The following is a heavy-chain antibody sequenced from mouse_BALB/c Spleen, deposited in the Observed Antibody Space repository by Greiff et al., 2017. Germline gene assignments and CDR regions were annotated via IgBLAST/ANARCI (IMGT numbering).Heavy chain of an antibody. D-gene: IGHD2-2*01. J-gene: IGHJ2*01. V-gene: IGHV5-9-3*01. CDR2: ISSGGSYT. CDR3: ARLGYGYFDD. Sequence: EVHLVESGGGLVKPGGSLKLSCAASGFTFSSYAMSWVRQTPEKRLEWVATISSGGSYTYYPDSVKGRFTISRDNAKNTLYLQMSSLRSEDTAMYYCARLGYGYFDDWGQGTTLTVSS. CDR1: GFTFSSYA.